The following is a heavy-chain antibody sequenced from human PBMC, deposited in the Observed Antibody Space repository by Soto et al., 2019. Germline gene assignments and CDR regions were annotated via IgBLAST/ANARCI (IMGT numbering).Heavy chain of an antibody. CDR3: ARDGYHCSSTSCPPTWFDP. CDR1: GGSIGSSSYY. Sequence: SETLSLTCSVSGGSIGSSSYYFGWIRQPPGKGLEWIGSLYYTGTTYYNSSLKSRVTISADKSQNQFSLRLSSVTAADTAVYYCARDGYHCSSTSCPPTWFDPWGQGTLVTVSS. CDR2: LYYTGTT. V-gene: IGHV4-39*02. D-gene: IGHD2-2*01. J-gene: IGHJ5*02.